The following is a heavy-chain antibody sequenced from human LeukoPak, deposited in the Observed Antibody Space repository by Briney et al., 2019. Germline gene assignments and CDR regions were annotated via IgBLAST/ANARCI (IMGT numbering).Heavy chain of an antibody. Sequence: GASVKVSCKAYGYRFTNYYMHWVRQAPGQGLEWMGIINPSGGGTSYSQNFQGRVTMTRDTSTSSVYMELSSLRSEDTAVYYCARHSLIGTTPFDYWGQGTLVTVSS. CDR2: INPSGGGT. J-gene: IGHJ4*02. V-gene: IGHV1-46*01. CDR3: ARHSLIGTTPFDY. D-gene: IGHD1-20*01. CDR1: GYRFTNYY.